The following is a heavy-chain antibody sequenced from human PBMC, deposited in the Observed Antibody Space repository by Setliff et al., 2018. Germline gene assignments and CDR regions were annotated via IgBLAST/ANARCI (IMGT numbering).Heavy chain of an antibody. CDR3: AKDLAYYDILTGLDY. CDR1: GFTFGSYG. Sequence: GGSLRLSCAASGFTFGSYGMHWVRQAPGKGLEWVAVISYDGSNKYYADSVKGRFTISRDNSKNTLYLQMNSLRAEDTAVYYCAKDLAYYDILTGLDYWGQGTLVTVSS. V-gene: IGHV3-30*18. CDR2: ISYDGSNK. J-gene: IGHJ4*02. D-gene: IGHD3-9*01.